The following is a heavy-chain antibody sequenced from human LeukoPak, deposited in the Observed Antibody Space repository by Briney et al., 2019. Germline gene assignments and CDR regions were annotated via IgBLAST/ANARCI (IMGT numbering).Heavy chain of an antibody. V-gene: IGHV3-48*03. D-gene: IGHD3-10*01. J-gene: IGHJ6*02. Sequence: ALRLSCAASGFTFSSYEMNWVRQAPGKGLEWVSYISSSGSTIYYADSVKGRFTISRDNAKNSLYLQMNSLRAEDTAVYYCARDGSGSYYRYYYYGMDVWGQGTTVTVSS. CDR3: ARDGSGSYYRYYYYGMDV. CDR1: GFTFSSYE. CDR2: ISSSGSTI.